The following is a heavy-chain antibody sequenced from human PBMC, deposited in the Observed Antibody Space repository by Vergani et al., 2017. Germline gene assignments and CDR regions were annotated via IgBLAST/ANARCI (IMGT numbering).Heavy chain of an antibody. CDR3: ARQGYYYDSSGYLVPDWFDP. Sequence: QLQLQESGPGLVKPSETLSLTCTVSGDSISSSTYYWGWIRQPPGKGLEWIGSMYYSGSTYYNPSLKIRVTISADTSKNQCSLKLSSVAAADTAVYYCARQGYYYDSSGYLVPDWFDPWGQGTLVTVSS. D-gene: IGHD3-22*01. CDR2: MYYSGST. V-gene: IGHV4-39*01. CDR1: GDSISSSTYY. J-gene: IGHJ5*02.